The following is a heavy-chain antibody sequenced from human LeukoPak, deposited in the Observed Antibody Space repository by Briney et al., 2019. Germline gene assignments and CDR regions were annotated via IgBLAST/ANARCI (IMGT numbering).Heavy chain of an antibody. D-gene: IGHD3-3*01. Sequence: ASVKVSCKASGYTFTSYDINWVRQAPGQGLEWMGWMNPNSGNTGYAQKFQGRVTMTRNTSISTAYMELSSLRSENTAVYYCARGPKTYYDFWSGYYSLDYWGQGTLVTVSS. V-gene: IGHV1-8*01. J-gene: IGHJ4*02. CDR2: MNPNSGNT. CDR3: ARGPKTYYDFWSGYYSLDY. CDR1: GYTFTSYD.